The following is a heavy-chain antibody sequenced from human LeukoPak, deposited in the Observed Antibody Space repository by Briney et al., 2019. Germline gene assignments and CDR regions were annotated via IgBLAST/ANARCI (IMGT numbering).Heavy chain of an antibody. CDR3: AKDLYDILTGSTLDY. V-gene: IGHV3-9*01. CDR2: ISWNSGSI. CDR1: GFTFDDYA. Sequence: SLRLSCEASGFTFDDYAMHWVRQAPGKGLEWVSGISWNSGSIGYADSVKGRFTISRDNAKNSLYLQMNSLRAEDTALYYCAKDLYDILTGSTLDYWGQGTLVTVSS. D-gene: IGHD3-9*01. J-gene: IGHJ4*02.